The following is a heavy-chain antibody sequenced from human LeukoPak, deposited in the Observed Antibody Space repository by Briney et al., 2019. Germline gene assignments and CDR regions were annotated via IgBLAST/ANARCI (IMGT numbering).Heavy chain of an antibody. Sequence: ASVKVSCMASGYTFTDYYMHWVRQAPGQGLEWMGWINPNSDGTKYAQKFLGRVTMTRDTSISTAYMELGRLRSDDSAVYYCARDRDDMFTAYYTPDYWGQGTLVTVSS. V-gene: IGHV1-2*02. J-gene: IGHJ4*02. CDR1: GYTFTDYY. D-gene: IGHD3-9*01. CDR3: ARDRDDMFTAYYTPDY. CDR2: INPNSDGT.